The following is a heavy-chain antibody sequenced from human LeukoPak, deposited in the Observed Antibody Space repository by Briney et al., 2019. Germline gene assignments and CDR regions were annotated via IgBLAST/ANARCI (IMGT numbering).Heavy chain of an antibody. Sequence: GGSLRLSCAASGFTFSSYAMSWVRQAPGKGLEWVSAISGSGGSTYYADSVKGRFTISRDDSKNTLYLQMNSLRAEDTAVYYCAKDREVRGVMVYYFDYWGQGTLVTVSS. J-gene: IGHJ4*02. CDR2: ISGSGGST. V-gene: IGHV3-23*01. CDR1: GFTFSSYA. CDR3: AKDREVRGVMVYYFDY. D-gene: IGHD3-10*01.